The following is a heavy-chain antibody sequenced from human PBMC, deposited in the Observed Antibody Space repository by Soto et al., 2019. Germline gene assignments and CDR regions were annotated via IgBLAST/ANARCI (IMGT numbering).Heavy chain of an antibody. CDR3: TRAGASDWNYVSTSS. V-gene: IGHV1-46*01. D-gene: IGHD1-7*01. Sequence: GASVKVSCKASGYTFTSYYMHWVRQAPGQGLEWMGIINPSGGSTSYAQKFQDRVTMTTDTSTNTAYMELRSLTSDDTAVYYCTRAGASDWNYVSTSSWGQGTLVTVSS. J-gene: IGHJ4*02. CDR1: GYTFTSYY. CDR2: INPSGGST.